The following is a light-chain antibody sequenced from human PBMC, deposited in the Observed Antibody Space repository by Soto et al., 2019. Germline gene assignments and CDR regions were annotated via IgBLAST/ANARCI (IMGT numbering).Light chain of an antibody. J-gene: IGLJ1*01. CDR2: EGS. CDR3: CSYAGSSTSYV. CDR1: SSDVGSYNL. V-gene: IGLV2-23*01. Sequence: QSVLTQPASVSGSPGQSITISCTGTSSDVGSYNLVSWYQQHPGKAPKRVIYEGSKRPSGVSNRFSGSKSGNTASLTISGLQAEDEADYYCCSYAGSSTSYVFGTGTKLTVL.